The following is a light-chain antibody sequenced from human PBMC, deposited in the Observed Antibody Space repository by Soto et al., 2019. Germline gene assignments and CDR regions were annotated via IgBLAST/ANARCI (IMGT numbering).Light chain of an antibody. CDR2: DVS. CDR3: QQVNSYPIT. Sequence: IQMTQSPSSLSASVGDRVTITCRASQSISSYLNWYQQKPGKAPKLLLYDVSNLESGVPSRFSGSGSGTDFTLTITSLQPEDFATYYCQQVNSYPITFGQGTRLEIK. CDR1: QSISSY. J-gene: IGKJ5*01. V-gene: IGKV1-13*02.